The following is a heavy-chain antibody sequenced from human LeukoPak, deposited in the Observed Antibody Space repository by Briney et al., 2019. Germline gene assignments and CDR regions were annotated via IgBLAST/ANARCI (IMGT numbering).Heavy chain of an antibody. CDR1: GFTFDDYA. CDR2: ISRNSGSI. CDR3: AKDIYYDSSGGFDY. D-gene: IGHD3-22*01. Sequence: GGSLRLSCAASGFTFDDYAMHWVRQAPGKGLEWVSGISRNSGSIGYADSVKGRFTISRDNAKNSLYLQMNSLRAEDTALYYCAKDIYYDSSGGFDYWGPGTL. J-gene: IGHJ4*02. V-gene: IGHV3-9*01.